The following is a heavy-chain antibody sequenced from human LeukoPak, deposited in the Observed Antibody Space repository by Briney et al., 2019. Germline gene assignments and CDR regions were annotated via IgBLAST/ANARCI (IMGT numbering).Heavy chain of an antibody. CDR2: IYYSGST. J-gene: IGHJ4*02. Sequence: PSETLSLTCTVSGGSISSYYWSWIRRPPGKGLEWIGYIYYSGSTNYNPPLKSRVTISVDTSKNQFSLKLSSVTAADTAVYYCARGVDTAMVSGYFDYWGQGTLVTVSS. CDR1: GGSISSYY. V-gene: IGHV4-59*01. CDR3: ARGVDTAMVSGYFDY. D-gene: IGHD5-18*01.